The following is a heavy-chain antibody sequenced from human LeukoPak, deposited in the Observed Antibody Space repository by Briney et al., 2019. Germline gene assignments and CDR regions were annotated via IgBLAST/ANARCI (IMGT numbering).Heavy chain of an antibody. CDR1: GGTFSSYT. CDR3: ARDLGPGTVVAATRGAFDI. D-gene: IGHD2-15*01. J-gene: IGHJ3*02. CDR2: IIPIVGIV. V-gene: IGHV1-69*04. Sequence: SLKVSCKASGGTFSSYTISWVRQAPGQGLEWMGRIIPIVGIVNYAQKLQGRVTITADKSTSTAYMELSSLRSEDTAVYYCARDLGPGTVVAATRGAFDIWGQGTMVTVSS.